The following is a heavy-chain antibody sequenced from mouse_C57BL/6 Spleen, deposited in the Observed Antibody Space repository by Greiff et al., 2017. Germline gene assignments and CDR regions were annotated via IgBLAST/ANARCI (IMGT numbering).Heavy chain of an antibody. CDR2: ISPGNSDT. V-gene: IGHV1-5*01. D-gene: IGHD5-1*01. CDR1: GFTFNSYW. CDR3: AYCVYLDVFAY. Sequence: EVQLKQSGTVLVKPGASVKLSCTASGFTFNSYWMNWVNQRPGQGLEWIGRISPGNSDTSYNEKFKGKAILTAVKSASTAYKELSSLTSEDSAVYYCAYCVYLDVFAYWGQGTLVTVSA. J-gene: IGHJ3*01.